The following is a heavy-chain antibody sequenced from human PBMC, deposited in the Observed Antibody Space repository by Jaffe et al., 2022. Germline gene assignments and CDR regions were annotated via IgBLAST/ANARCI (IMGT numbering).Heavy chain of an antibody. V-gene: IGHV3-21*01. CDR2: ISSSSSYI. CDR3: ARDSSVRHRSHNWFDP. J-gene: IGHJ5*02. D-gene: IGHD2-15*01. Sequence: EVQLVESGGGLVKPGGSLRLSCAASGFTFSSYSMNWVRQAPGKGLEWVSSISSSSSYIYYADSVKGRFTISRDNAKNSLYLQMNSLRAEDTAVYYCARDSSVRHRSHNWFDPWGQGTLVTVSS. CDR1: GFTFSSYS.